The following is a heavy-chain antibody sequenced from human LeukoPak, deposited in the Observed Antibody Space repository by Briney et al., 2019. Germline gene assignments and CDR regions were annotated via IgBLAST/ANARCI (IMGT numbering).Heavy chain of an antibody. Sequence: PGGSLRLSCAASGFTFSSYGMHWVRQAPGKGLEWVAVISYDGSNKYYADSVKGRFTISRDNSKNTLYLQMNSLRAEDTAVYYCAKDRHIVVVTHPDYWGQGTLVTVSS. CDR1: GFTFSSYG. J-gene: IGHJ4*02. CDR3: AKDRHIVVVTHPDY. V-gene: IGHV3-30*18. D-gene: IGHD2-21*02. CDR2: ISYDGSNK.